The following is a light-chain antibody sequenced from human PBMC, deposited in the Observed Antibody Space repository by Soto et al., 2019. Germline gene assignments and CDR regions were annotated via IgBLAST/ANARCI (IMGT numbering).Light chain of an antibody. Sequence: QPVLTQSPSASASLGASVKLTCTLSRGHSTYTIAWHQQQPAKGPRYLMTLHSDGSHDKGDGIPDRFSGSSSGDERYLTISSLQSEDEADYYCQTWVTGIVVFGGGTKLTVL. V-gene: IGLV4-69*01. CDR1: RGHSTYT. CDR3: QTWVTGIVV. J-gene: IGLJ2*01. CDR2: LHSDGSH.